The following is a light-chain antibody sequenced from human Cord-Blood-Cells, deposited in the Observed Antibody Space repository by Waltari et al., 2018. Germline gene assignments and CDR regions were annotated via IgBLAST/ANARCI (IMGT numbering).Light chain of an antibody. J-gene: IGLJ2*01. CDR1: SSDVGGYNY. CDR2: DVS. Sequence: SALTQPASVSGSPGQSITISCTGTSSDVGGYNYVSWYQQHTGKAPKLMIYDVSNRPSGVSKRFSGSKSGNTASLTISGLQAEDEADYYCSSYTSSSTLVFGGGTKLTVL. CDR3: SSYTSSSTLV. V-gene: IGLV2-14*01.